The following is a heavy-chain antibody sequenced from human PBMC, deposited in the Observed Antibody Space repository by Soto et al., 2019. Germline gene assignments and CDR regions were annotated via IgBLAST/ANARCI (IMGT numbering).Heavy chain of an antibody. V-gene: IGHV3-30*18. CDR1: GFTFSSYG. CDR2: ISYDGSNK. J-gene: IGHJ6*02. CDR3: AKDGAYDFWSGYYKPYYYYYGMDV. Sequence: QPVGSLRLSCAASGFTFSSYGMHWVRQAPGKGLEGVAVISYDGSNKYYADSVKGRFTISRDNSKNTLYLQMNSLRAEDTAVYYCAKDGAYDFWSGYYKPYYYYYGMDVWGQGTTVTVSS. D-gene: IGHD3-3*01.